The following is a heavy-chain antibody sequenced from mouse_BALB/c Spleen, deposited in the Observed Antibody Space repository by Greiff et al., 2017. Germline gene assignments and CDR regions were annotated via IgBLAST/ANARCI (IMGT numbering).Heavy chain of an antibody. CDR2: ISSGGST. D-gene: IGHD2-4*01. J-gene: IGHJ3*01. V-gene: IGHV5-6-5*01. Sequence: EVKLMESGGGLVKPGGSLKLSCAASGFTFSSYAMSWVRQTPEKRLEWVASISSGGSTYYPDSVKGRFTISRDNARNILYLQMSSLRSEDTAMYYCARGEATMITTGFAYWGQGTLVTVSA. CDR1: GFTFSSYA. CDR3: ARGEATMITTGFAY.